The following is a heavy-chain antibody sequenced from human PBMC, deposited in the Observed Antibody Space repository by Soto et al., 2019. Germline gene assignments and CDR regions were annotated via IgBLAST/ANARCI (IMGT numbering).Heavy chain of an antibody. CDR3: AGDPWYSYEYYYGMDV. V-gene: IGHV4-30-4*01. D-gene: IGHD5-18*01. J-gene: IGHJ6*02. CDR1: GCSVSIGDYY. CDR2: IYYRGST. Sequence: SETLSITCTVSGCSVSIGDYYWSWFRHPPGKGLECIGYIYYRGSTYYNPSLKRRVTISVDASKSQFSLELSSVTAADTAVYYCAGDPWYSYEYYYGMDVWGQVNTVTVSS.